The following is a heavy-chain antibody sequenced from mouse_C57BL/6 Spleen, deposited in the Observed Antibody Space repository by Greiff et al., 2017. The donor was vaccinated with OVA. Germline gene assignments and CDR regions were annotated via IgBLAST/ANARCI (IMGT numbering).Heavy chain of an antibody. CDR2: ISSGGDYI. V-gene: IGHV5-9-1*02. CDR1: GFTFSSYA. J-gene: IGHJ3*01. D-gene: IGHD1-1*02. CDR3: TREGAMDALFAY. Sequence: EVMLVESGEGLVKPGGSLKLSCAASGFTFSSYAMSWVRQTPEKRLEWVAYISSGGDYIYYADTVKGRFTISRDNARNTLYLQMSRLKSEDTAMYYCTREGAMDALFAYWGQGTLVTVSA.